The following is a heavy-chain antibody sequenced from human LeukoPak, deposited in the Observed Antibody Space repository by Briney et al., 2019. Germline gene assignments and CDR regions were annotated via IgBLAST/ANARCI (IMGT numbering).Heavy chain of an antibody. D-gene: IGHD1-7*01. CDR3: ARAAGTTRGYPY. CDR1: GGSFSGYY. J-gene: IGHJ4*02. V-gene: IGHV4-34*01. Sequence: PSETLSLTCAVYGGSFSGYYWSWIRQPPGKGLEWIGEINHSGSTNYNPSLKSRVTISVDTSKNQFSLKLSSVTAAGTAVYYCARAAGTTRGYPYWGQGTLVTVSS. CDR2: INHSGST.